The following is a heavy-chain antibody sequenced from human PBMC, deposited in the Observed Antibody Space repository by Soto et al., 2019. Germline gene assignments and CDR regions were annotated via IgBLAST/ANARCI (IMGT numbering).Heavy chain of an antibody. D-gene: IGHD2-2*02. J-gene: IGHJ4*02. CDR1: GFTFSSYA. V-gene: IGHV3-23*01. Sequence: EVQLLESGGGLVQPGGSLRLSCAASGFTFSSYAMSWVRQAPGKGLEWVSGISGSGASTYYADSVKGRFTISRDNSKNKLYLQMHSLRAEDTAVNYCAKGGECSRTSCYTFFDYWGQGTLVTVSS. CDR3: AKGGECSRTSCYTFFDY. CDR2: ISGSGAST.